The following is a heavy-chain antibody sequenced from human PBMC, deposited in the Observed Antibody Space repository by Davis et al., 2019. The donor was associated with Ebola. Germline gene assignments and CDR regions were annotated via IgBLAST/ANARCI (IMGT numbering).Heavy chain of an antibody. V-gene: IGHV4-39*07. CDR1: GGSISTSGYY. Sequence: MPSETLSLTCTVSGGSISTSGYYWSWIRQPPGKGLAWIGEINHSGSTNYNPSLKSRVTISVDTSKNQFSLKLSSVTAADTAVYYCARDMYYYDSSGYHRGAFDIWGQGTMVTVSS. D-gene: IGHD3-22*01. CDR3: ARDMYYYDSSGYHRGAFDI. CDR2: INHSGST. J-gene: IGHJ3*02.